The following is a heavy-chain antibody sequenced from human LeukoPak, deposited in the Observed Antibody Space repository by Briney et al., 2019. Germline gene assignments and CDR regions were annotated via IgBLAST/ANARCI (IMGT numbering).Heavy chain of an antibody. CDR3: AKDSSGWYGYAFDI. CDR2: ISAYNGNT. J-gene: IGHJ3*02. V-gene: IGHV1-18*01. Sequence: ASVKVSCKASGYTFTSYGISWVRQAPGQGLEWMGWISAYNGNTNYAQKLQGRVTMTTDTSTSTAYMELRSLRSDDTAVYYCAKDSSGWYGYAFDIWGQGTMVTVSS. CDR1: GYTFTSYG. D-gene: IGHD6-19*01.